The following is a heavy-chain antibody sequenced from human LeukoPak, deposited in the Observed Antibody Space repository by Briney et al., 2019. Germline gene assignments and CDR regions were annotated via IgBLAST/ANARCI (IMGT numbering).Heavy chain of an antibody. Sequence: VGSLRVSRASSGFAFSDYEMNWVRQAPGKGLEWVSYISSSGSIIYYADSVKGRFTISRDNAKRSLFLQMNSLRVEDTAVYYCARTMWGFDYWGEGTLATVSS. V-gene: IGHV3-48*03. CDR2: ISSSGSII. J-gene: IGHJ4*02. CDR1: GFAFSDYE. D-gene: IGHD7-27*01. CDR3: ARTMWGFDY.